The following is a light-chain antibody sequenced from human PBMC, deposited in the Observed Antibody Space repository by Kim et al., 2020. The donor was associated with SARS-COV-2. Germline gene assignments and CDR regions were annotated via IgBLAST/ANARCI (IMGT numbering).Light chain of an antibody. CDR2: LDT. CDR1: RLGDKF. CDR3: QAWDSSTAV. Sequence: SVSPGQTATITCSGERLGDKFACWFKQIPGQSPTRVIYLDTKRPSGIPERFTGSNSGTTATLTISGTQPIDEADYYCQAWDSSTAVFGGGTQLTVL. J-gene: IGLJ3*02. V-gene: IGLV3-1*01.